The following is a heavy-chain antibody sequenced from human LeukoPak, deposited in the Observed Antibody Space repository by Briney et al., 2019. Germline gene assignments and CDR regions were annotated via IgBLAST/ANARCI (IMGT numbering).Heavy chain of an antibody. D-gene: IGHD6-19*01. J-gene: IGHJ4*02. V-gene: IGHV1-18*01. CDR1: GYSFPSFG. Sequence: GASVKVSCKAAGYSFPSFGISWVRQAPGQGLEWMGWISAHNGHTNYAQNLQGRLSLTTDTSTFTAYMELRSLGSDDTAIYYCARDRDSSGTPGYWGQGTLVTVSS. CDR2: ISAHNGHT. CDR3: ARDRDSSGTPGY.